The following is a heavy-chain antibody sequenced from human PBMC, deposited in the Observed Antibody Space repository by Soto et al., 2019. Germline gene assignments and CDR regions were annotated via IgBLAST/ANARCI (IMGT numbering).Heavy chain of an antibody. D-gene: IGHD3-9*01. CDR3: AREAGVRYHFDP. CDR2: SYYSGST. Sequence: QVQLQESGPGLVKPSETLSLTCTVSGGSIISYYLSWIRQPPGKGLEWIGYSYYSGSTNYNPSLKSRVTISVDTSKNQFSLRLSSVSAADTAMYYCAREAGVRYHFDPWGQGTLVTVSS. CDR1: GGSIISYY. V-gene: IGHV4-59*01. J-gene: IGHJ5*02.